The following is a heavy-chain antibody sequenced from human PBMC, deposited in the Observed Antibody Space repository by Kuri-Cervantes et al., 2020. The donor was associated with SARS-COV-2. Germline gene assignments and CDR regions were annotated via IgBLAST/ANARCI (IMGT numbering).Heavy chain of an antibody. V-gene: IGHV1-2*02. Sequence: ASVKVSCKASGYTFTGYYMHWVRQAPGQGLEWMGWINPNSGGTNYAQKFQGRDTMTRDTSISTAYMELSRLRSDDTAVYYCASNSNYWYYGMDVWGQGTTVTVSS. CDR2: INPNSGGT. CDR3: ASNSNYWYYGMDV. J-gene: IGHJ6*02. D-gene: IGHD4-11*01. CDR1: GYTFTGYY.